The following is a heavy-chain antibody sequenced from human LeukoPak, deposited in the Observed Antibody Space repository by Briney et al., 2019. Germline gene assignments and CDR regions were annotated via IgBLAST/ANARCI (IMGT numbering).Heavy chain of an antibody. J-gene: IGHJ5*02. CDR2: VTSSSSTI. CDR3: ARGTSPFDP. V-gene: IGHV3-48*02. CDR1: GFTFSSYS. Sequence: GGSLRLSCVASGFTFSSYSMNWVRQAPGKGPEWIAYVTSSSSTIYYADSVKGRFTISRDNAKNSLYLQMNSLRDEDTAVYYCARGTSPFDPWGRGTLVTVSS.